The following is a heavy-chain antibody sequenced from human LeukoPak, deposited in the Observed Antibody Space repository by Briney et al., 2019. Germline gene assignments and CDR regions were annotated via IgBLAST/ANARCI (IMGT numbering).Heavy chain of an antibody. CDR3: ARHRTRFDY. CDR2: ISYDGSNK. J-gene: IGHJ4*02. CDR1: GFTFSSYA. Sequence: GGSLRLSCAASGFTFSSYAMRWVRQAPGKGLEWVAVISYDGSNKYYADSVEGRFTISRDNSKNTLYLQMNSLRAEDTAVYYCARHRTRFDYWGQGTLVTVSS. V-gene: IGHV3-30-3*01.